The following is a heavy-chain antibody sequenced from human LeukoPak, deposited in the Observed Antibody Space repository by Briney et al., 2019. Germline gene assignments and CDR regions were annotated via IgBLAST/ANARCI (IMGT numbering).Heavy chain of an antibody. D-gene: IGHD6-13*01. CDR3: ARDVEQLVRSDAFDI. Sequence: ASVKVSCKASGYTFTSYDINWVRQATGQGLEWMGWMNPNSGNTGYAQKFQGRVTMTRDMSTSTVYMELSSLRSEDTAVYYCARDVEQLVRSDAFDIWGQGTMVTVSS. CDR2: MNPNSGNT. CDR1: GYTFTSYD. J-gene: IGHJ3*02. V-gene: IGHV1-8*02.